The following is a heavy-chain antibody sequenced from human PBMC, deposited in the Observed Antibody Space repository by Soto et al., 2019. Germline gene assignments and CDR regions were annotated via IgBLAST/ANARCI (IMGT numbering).Heavy chain of an antibody. D-gene: IGHD3-10*01. CDR2: MYESGST. Sequence: SETLSLTCAVSNASVNIGGYYWSWIRQSPVKGLEWIGYMYESGSTYYNPSLKSRVTISADRSKNQLSLKLTSVAAADTAGYYCVRVGLLTNGGTWFDPWGQGTPDTV. J-gene: IGHJ5*02. CDR1: NASVNIGGYY. CDR3: VRVGLLTNGGTWFDP. V-gene: IGHV4-30-2*06.